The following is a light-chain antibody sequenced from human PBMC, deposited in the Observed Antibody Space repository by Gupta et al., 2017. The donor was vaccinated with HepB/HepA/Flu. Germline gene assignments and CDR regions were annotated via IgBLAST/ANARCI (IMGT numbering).Light chain of an antibody. CDR2: YDS. Sequence: SYVLTQPPSVSVAPGKTASITCGGNNIGSKNDHCYHQQPGQAPALVVYYDSDRRSAVLPRCSSGTNGNTATPITSTVDHGDDEADYYWVCDNSSDNHLVFGGGTKLTVL. V-gene: IGLV3-21*03. J-gene: IGLJ2*01. CDR3: WVCDNSSDNHLV. CDR1: NIGSKN.